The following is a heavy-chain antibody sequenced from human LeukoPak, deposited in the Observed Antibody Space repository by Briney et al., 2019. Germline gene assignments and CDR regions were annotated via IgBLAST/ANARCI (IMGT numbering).Heavy chain of an antibody. CDR2: ISYDGSNK. V-gene: IGHV3-30*03. J-gene: IGHJ5*02. D-gene: IGHD2-15*01. Sequence: PGGSLRLSCAASGFTFSIYGTHWVRQAPGKGLEWVAVISYDGSNKYYADSVKGRFTISRDNSKNTLYLQMNSLRAEDTAVYYCAGTLVVVTWGQGTLVSVSS. CDR1: GFTFSIYG. CDR3: AGTLVVVT.